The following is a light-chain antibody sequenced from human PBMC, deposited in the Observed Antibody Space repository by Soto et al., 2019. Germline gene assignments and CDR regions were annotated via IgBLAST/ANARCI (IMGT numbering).Light chain of an antibody. V-gene: IGLV3-25*02. CDR2: KDT. CDR1: ELPKQF. Sequence: SYELTQTPSVSVSPGQTATITCSGDELPKQFVFWYQQKPGQAPVLVIQKDTERPSGIPERFSGSTSGTLVTLTISGVQAEDEADYYCQSADNSGVVFGGGTK. J-gene: IGLJ2*01. CDR3: QSADNSGVV.